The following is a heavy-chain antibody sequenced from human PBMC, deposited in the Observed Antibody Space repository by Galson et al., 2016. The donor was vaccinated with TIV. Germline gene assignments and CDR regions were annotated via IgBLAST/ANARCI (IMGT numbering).Heavy chain of an antibody. D-gene: IGHD2-15*01. CDR3: AKDRIPYSFRGAFDL. J-gene: IGHJ3*01. CDR2: INVGGENT. Sequence: SLRLSCAASAFTFNMYAMNWVRQTPGKGLEWVAVINVGGENTIYADTVKGRFTVSRDNSINTLYLQMNSLRSEDTAIYYCAKDRIPYSFRGAFDLLGQGTMVTVSS. V-gene: IGHV3-23*01. CDR1: AFTFNMYA.